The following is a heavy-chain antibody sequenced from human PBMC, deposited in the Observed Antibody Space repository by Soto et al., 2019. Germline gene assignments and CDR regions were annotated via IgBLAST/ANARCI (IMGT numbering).Heavy chain of an antibody. CDR1: GFTFSSYA. V-gene: IGHV3-23*01. CDR2: ISGSGGST. J-gene: IGHJ4*02. CDR3: AKVAMIVVVITFDYFDY. Sequence: EVQLLESGGGLVQPGGSLRLSCAASGFTFSSYAMSWVRQAPGKGLEWVSAISGSGGSTYYADSVKGRFTISRDNSKNTLYLQMNSLRAEDTAVYYCAKVAMIVVVITFDYFDYWGQGTLVTVSS. D-gene: IGHD3-22*01.